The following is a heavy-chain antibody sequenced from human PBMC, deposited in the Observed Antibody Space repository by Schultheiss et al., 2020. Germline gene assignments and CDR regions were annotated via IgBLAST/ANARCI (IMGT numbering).Heavy chain of an antibody. V-gene: IGHV4-34*01. CDR1: GGSFSGYY. CDR3: ARRALQGYYYYGMDV. CDR2: INHSGST. Sequence: SETLSLTCAVYGGSFSGYYWSWIRQPPGKGLEWIGEINHSGSTNYNPSLKSRVTISVDTSKNQFSLKLSSVTAADTAVYYCARRALQGYYYYGMDVWGQGTTVTGYS. J-gene: IGHJ6*02. D-gene: IGHD4-11*01.